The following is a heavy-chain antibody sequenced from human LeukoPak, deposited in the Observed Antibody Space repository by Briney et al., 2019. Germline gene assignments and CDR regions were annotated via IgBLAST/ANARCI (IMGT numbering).Heavy chain of an antibody. Sequence: EASVTVSCTASGYTFTSYYMHWVRQAPGQGLEWMGIIHLSDGTTSYAQKFQGRVTMTRDTSTSTVYMELTSLRSEDTAVYYCARSASGWHYFDYWGQGTLVTVSS. D-gene: IGHD6-19*01. CDR3: ARSASGWHYFDY. J-gene: IGHJ4*02. CDR1: GYTFTSYY. CDR2: IHLSDGTT. V-gene: IGHV1-46*01.